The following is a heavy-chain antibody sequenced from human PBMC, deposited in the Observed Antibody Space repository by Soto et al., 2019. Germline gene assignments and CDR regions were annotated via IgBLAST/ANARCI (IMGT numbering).Heavy chain of an antibody. D-gene: IGHD2-8*01. V-gene: IGHV3-23*01. Sequence: EVQLSQSGGGWVQPGGSLRLSCSASGFIFASYAMSWVRQAPGKGPEWVSVISGSAGTTDYAGSVTGRFTISRDNSKNTLYLHMNSLKGEDTAVYYCAKNGPAYADAFDSWGKGQWSPSLQ. J-gene: IGHJ3*01. CDR1: GFIFASYA. CDR3: AKNGPAYADAFDS. CDR2: ISGSAGTT.